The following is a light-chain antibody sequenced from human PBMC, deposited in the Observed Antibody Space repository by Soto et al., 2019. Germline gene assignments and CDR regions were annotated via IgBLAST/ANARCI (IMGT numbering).Light chain of an antibody. CDR2: DNN. CDR1: SSNIGNNH. V-gene: IGLV1-51*01. CDR3: GTWDSSLSAVV. J-gene: IGLJ2*01. Sequence: QSVLTQPPSVSAAPGQKVTISCSGSSSNIGNNHVFWYQHFPGTAPKVLIYDNNERPSGIPDRFSGSKSGTSATLGITGLQTGDEADYYCGTWDSSLSAVVFGGGTQLTVL.